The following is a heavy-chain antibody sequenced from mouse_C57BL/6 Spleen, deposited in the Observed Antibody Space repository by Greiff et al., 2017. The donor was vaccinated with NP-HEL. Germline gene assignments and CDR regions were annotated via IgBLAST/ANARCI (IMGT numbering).Heavy chain of an antibody. V-gene: IGHV1-26*01. CDR3: AREGYYGSSSYYFDY. Sequence: VQLQQSGPELVKPGASVKISCKASGYTFTDYYMNWVKQSHGKSLEWIGDINPNNGGTSYNQKFKGKATLTVDKSSSTAYMELRSLTSEDSAVYYCAREGYYGSSSYYFDYWGQGTTLTVSS. CDR1: GYTFTDYY. CDR2: INPNNGGT. D-gene: IGHD1-1*01. J-gene: IGHJ2*01.